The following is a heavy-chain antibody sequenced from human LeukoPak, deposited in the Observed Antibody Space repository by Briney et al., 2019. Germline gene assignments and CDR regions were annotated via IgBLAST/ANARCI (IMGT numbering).Heavy chain of an antibody. CDR1: GGSISSGGYY. CDR3: ARGRGQFYGMDV. Sequence: SETLSLTCTVSGGSISSGGYYWSWIRQHPGKGLEWIGYIYYSGSTYYNPSLKSRVTISVDTSKNQFSLKLSFVTAADTAVYYCARGRGQFYGMDVWGQGTTVTVSS. J-gene: IGHJ6*02. V-gene: IGHV4-31*03. CDR2: IYYSGST. D-gene: IGHD5-12*01.